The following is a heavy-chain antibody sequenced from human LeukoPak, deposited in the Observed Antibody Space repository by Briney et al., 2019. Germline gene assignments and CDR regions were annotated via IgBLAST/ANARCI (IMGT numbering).Heavy chain of an antibody. Sequence: VASVKVSCKASGYTFTSYDINWVRQATGQGPEWMGWMNPNSGNTGYAQKFQGRVTMTGNTSISTAYMELSSLRSEDTAVYYCARLASYYDILTGYSPVGYFDYWGQGTLVTVSS. CDR1: GYTFTSYD. CDR2: MNPNSGNT. J-gene: IGHJ4*02. V-gene: IGHV1-8*01. D-gene: IGHD3-9*01. CDR3: ARLASYYDILTGYSPVGYFDY.